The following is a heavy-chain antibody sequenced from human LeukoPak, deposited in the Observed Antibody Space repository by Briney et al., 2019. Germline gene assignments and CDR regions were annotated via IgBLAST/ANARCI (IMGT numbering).Heavy chain of an antibody. D-gene: IGHD6-6*01. CDR2: IRSKADNYAT. J-gene: IGHJ1*01. CDR1: GFTFGGSP. CDR3: ARGGAARLHFQN. V-gene: IGHV3-73*01. Sequence: GGSLRLSCAASGFTFGGSPILWVRQASGKGLEWVGRIRSKADNYATAYAASVQGRCTISRDDSKSTAYLQLNSLKTEDTAVYYCARGGAARLHFQNWGQGTLVTVSS.